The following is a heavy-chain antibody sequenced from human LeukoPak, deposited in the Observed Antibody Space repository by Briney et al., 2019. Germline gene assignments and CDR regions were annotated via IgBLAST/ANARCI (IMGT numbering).Heavy chain of an antibody. Sequence: SETLSLTCTVSGYSISSGYYWGWIRQPPGKGLEWIGSIYHSGSTYYNLSLKSRVTISVDTSKNQFSLKLSSVTAADTAVYYCARVKIAVASDYWGQGTLVTASS. CDR1: GYSISSGYY. J-gene: IGHJ4*02. V-gene: IGHV4-38-2*02. CDR2: IYHSGST. D-gene: IGHD6-19*01. CDR3: ARVKIAVASDY.